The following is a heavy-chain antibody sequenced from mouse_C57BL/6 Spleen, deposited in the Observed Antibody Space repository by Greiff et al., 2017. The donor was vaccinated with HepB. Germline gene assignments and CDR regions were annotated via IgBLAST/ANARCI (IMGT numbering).Heavy chain of an antibody. Sequence: QVQLQQPGAELVMPGASVKLSCKASGYTFTSYWMHWVKQRPGQGLEWIGEIDPSDSYTNYNQKFKGKSTLTVDKSSSTAYMQLSSLTSEDSAVYYCARKKDSNYLYYFDYWGQGTTLTVSS. CDR2: IDPSDSYT. D-gene: IGHD2-5*01. J-gene: IGHJ2*01. CDR1: GYTFTSYW. CDR3: ARKKDSNYLYYFDY. V-gene: IGHV1-69*01.